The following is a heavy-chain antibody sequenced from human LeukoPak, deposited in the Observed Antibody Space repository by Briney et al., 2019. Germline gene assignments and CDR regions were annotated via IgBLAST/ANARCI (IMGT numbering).Heavy chain of an antibody. J-gene: IGHJ4*02. V-gene: IGHV3-30*18. CDR2: ISYDESNK. CDR1: GFTFSSSG. Sequence: GGSLRLSCAASGFTFSSSGMHWVRQAPGKRLEWVAVISYDESNKYYADSVKGRFTISRDKSKNTLYLQMNSLRAEDTAVYYCAKDVSEWLAFDYWGQGTLVTVSS. D-gene: IGHD6-19*01. CDR3: AKDVSEWLAFDY.